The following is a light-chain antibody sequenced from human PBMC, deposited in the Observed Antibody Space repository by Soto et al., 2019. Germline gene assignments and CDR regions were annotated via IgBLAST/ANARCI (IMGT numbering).Light chain of an antibody. CDR3: QQRSNWPPWT. Sequence: EIVLTQSPATLSLSPGERAALSCRASQSVNSYLAWYQQKPGQAPRLLIYDASSRATGIPARFSGSGSGTDLPLTISSLEPEDFAAYYCQQRSNWPPWTFGQGTKVEIK. CDR2: DAS. J-gene: IGKJ1*01. CDR1: QSVNSY. V-gene: IGKV3-11*01.